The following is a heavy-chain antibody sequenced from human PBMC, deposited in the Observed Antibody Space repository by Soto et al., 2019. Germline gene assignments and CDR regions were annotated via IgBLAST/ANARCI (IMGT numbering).Heavy chain of an antibody. V-gene: IGHV1-69*13. D-gene: IGHD6-6*01. CDR3: ASPSRTLAARGYYYYYGMDV. CDR2: IIPIFGTA. J-gene: IGHJ6*02. Sequence: SVKVSCKSSGGTFSSYSISWVRQAPGQGLECMGGIIPIFGTANYAQKFQGRVTITADESTSTAYMELSSLRSEDTAVYYCASPSRTLAARGYYYYYGMDVWGQGTTVTVSS. CDR1: GGTFSSYS.